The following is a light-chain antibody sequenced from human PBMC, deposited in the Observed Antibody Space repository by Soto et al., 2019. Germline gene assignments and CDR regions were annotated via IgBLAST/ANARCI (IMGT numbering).Light chain of an antibody. CDR3: QQRHNWPIT. CDR1: QTIRGL. J-gene: IGKJ5*01. CDR2: DTS. V-gene: IGKV3-11*01. Sequence: EIVLTQSPATLSLSPGERATLSCRTSQTIRGLLNWYQQRPGQAPRLLIYDTSKRATDIPARFSGSGSGTDFILTISSLDPEDFGFYFCQQRHNWPITFGLGTRLDIK.